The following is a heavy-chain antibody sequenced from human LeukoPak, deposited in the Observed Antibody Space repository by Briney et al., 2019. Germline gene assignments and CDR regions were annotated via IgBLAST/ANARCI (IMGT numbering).Heavy chain of an antibody. CDR3: ARGDSSGYYPPYFDY. D-gene: IGHD3-22*01. J-gene: IGHJ4*02. CDR1: GFTFSSYA. Sequence: GRSLRLSCAASGFTFSSYAMHWVRQAPGKGLEYVSAISSNGGSTYYANSVKVRFTISRDNSKNTLYLQMGSLRAEDMAVYYCARGDSSGYYPPYFDYWGQGTLVTVSS. V-gene: IGHV3-64*01. CDR2: ISSNGGST.